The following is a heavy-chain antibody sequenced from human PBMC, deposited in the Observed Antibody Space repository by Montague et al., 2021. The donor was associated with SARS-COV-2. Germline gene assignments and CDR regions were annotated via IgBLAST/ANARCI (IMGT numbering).Heavy chain of an antibody. D-gene: IGHD3-22*01. CDR2: IYYSGST. J-gene: IGHJ3*02. Sequence: TLSLTYTVSGGSISSGGYYWSWIRKRPGKGLEWIAYIYYSGSTYYNPSLKSRVSISVDTSKNQFSLKLSSVTAADTAVYYCARARTRFSLIVVVIDTFDIWGQGTMVTVSS. CDR3: ARARTRFSLIVVVIDTFDI. V-gene: IGHV4-31*03. CDR1: GGSISSGGYY.